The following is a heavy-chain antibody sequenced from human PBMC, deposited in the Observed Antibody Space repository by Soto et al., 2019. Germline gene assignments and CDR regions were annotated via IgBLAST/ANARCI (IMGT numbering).Heavy chain of an antibody. CDR1: GGSISSGGYS. J-gene: IGHJ4*02. CDR2: IYHSGST. D-gene: IGHD6-13*01. CDR3: ARVDGSSWYSIFDY. V-gene: IGHV4-30-2*01. Sequence: QLQLQESGSGLVKPSQTLSLTCAVSGGSISSGGYSWSWIRQPPGKGLEWIGYIYHSGSTYYNPPLKSRVTISVDRSKNQFSLKLSSVTAADTAVYYCARVDGSSWYSIFDYWGQGTLVTVSS.